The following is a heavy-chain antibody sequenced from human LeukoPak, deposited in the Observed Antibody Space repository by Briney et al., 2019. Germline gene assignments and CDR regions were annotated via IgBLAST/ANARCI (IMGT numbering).Heavy chain of an antibody. J-gene: IGHJ4*02. V-gene: IGHV4-59*01. CDR2: IYYSGST. Sequence: SETLSLTCTVSGGSISGYYWSWIRQPPGKGLEWIGYIYYSGSTNYNPSLKSRVTISVDTSKNQFSLKLSSVTAADTAVYYCARARWVSLPFHWGQGTLVTVSS. CDR1: GGSISGYY. D-gene: IGHD1-26*01. CDR3: ARARWVSLPFH.